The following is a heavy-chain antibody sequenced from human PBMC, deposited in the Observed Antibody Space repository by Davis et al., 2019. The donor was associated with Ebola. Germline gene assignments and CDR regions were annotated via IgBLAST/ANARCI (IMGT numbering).Heavy chain of an antibody. CDR1: GGSISSSNW. CDR3: ARARGYSSGWYYFDY. J-gene: IGHJ4*02. D-gene: IGHD6-19*01. CDR2: IYHSGST. V-gene: IGHV4-4*02. Sequence: GSLRLSCAVSGGSISSSNWWSWVRQPPGKGLEWIGEIYHSGSTNYNPSLKSRVTISVDKSKNQFSLKLSSVTAADTAVYYCARARGYSSGWYYFDYWGQGTLVTVSS.